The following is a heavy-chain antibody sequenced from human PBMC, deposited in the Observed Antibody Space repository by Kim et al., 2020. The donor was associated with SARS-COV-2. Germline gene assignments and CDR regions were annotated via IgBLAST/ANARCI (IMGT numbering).Heavy chain of an antibody. CDR1: GFTFSNAW. D-gene: IGHD3-9*01. CDR3: TTERHDDILTGLRLYDY. CDR2: IKSKTDGGTT. J-gene: IGHJ4*02. Sequence: GGSLRLSCAASGFTFSNAWMSWVRQAPGKGLEWVGRIKSKTDGGTTDYAAPVKGRFTISRDDSKNTLYLQMNSLKTEDTAVYYCTTERHDDILTGLRLYDYWRQGTLVTVSS. V-gene: IGHV3-15*01.